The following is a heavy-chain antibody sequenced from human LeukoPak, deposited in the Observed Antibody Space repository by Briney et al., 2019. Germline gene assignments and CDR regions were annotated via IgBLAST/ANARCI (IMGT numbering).Heavy chain of an antibody. CDR2: INTNTGNP. CDR3: ARGPILGYDSSGYYYGLLDY. V-gene: IGHV7-4-1*02. CDR1: GYTFTSYA. J-gene: IGHJ4*02. D-gene: IGHD3-22*01. Sequence: ASVKASCKASGYTFTSYAMNWLRQAPGQGLEWMGWINTNTGNPTYAQGFTGRFVFSLDTSVSTAYLQISSLKAEDTAVYYCARGPILGYDSSGYYYGLLDYWGQGTLVTVSS.